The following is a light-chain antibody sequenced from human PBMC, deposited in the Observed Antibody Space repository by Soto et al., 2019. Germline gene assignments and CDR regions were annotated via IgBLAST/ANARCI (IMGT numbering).Light chain of an antibody. J-gene: IGKJ5*01. Sequence: EIVMTQSPATLSVSPGERASLSCRASQSVGSTLAWYQQKPGQATRLLIYGVSSRATAVPARFSGSGSETEFTLTISSLQSDDSAVYYCPQYNKWPITFGQGTRLEI. CDR3: PQYNKWPIT. V-gene: IGKV3-15*01. CDR1: QSVGST. CDR2: GVS.